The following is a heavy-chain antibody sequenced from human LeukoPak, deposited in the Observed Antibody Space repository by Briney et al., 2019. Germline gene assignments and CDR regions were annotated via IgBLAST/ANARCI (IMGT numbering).Heavy chain of an antibody. CDR3: ARDNREYYDILSAGSCFDY. CDR2: INPKSGGT. CDR1: GGTFSSYA. Sequence: ASVKVSCKASGGTFSSYAISWVRQAPGQGLEWMGWINPKSGGTNYAQKFLGGVTMTRDTSISTAYMELSRLRSDDTAVYYCARDNREYYDILSAGSCFDYWGQGTLVTVSS. V-gene: IGHV1-2*02. D-gene: IGHD3-9*01. J-gene: IGHJ4*02.